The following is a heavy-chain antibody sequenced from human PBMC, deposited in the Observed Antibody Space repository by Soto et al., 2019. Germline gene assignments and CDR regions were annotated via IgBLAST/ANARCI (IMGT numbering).Heavy chain of an antibody. J-gene: IGHJ5*02. Sequence: PGESLKISWSGFGYTFTTFWINWVRQMPGEGLEWMGRIDPGDTYATYSPAFQGHVNISADKATSTAYLQWSSLKASDTAMYFCARIYCTTTTCDSWFDPWGQGTLVTVSS. D-gene: IGHD2-2*01. V-gene: IGHV5-10-1*01. CDR3: ARIYCTTTTCDSWFDP. CDR1: GYTFTTFW. CDR2: IDPGDTYA.